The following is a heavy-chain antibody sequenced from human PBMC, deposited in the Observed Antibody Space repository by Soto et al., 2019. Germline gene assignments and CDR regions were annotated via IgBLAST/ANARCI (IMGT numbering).Heavy chain of an antibody. D-gene: IGHD3-22*01. CDR1: GFTFSNYY. J-gene: IGHJ4*01. CDR2: VNSDESST. V-gene: IGHV3-74*01. Sequence: EVQLVESGGGLVQPGGSLRLSCAASGFTFSNYYMHWVRQAPGKGLVWVSRVNSDESSTSYADSVKGRFTISRANAXKTLYLQMNSLRAEDTAVYYCAREGDGTTGYYQDYWGHGTLVTVSS. CDR3: AREGDGTTGYYQDY.